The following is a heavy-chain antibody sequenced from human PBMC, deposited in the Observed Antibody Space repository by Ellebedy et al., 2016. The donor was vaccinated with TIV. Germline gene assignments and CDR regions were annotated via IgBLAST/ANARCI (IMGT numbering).Heavy chain of an antibody. V-gene: IGHV4-39*01. D-gene: IGHD2-21*02. CDR2: IHDSGST. Sequence: MPSETLSLTCTVSGGSVTSLSYYWGWIRQPPGKGLEWIGNIHDSGSTKYSPSLKSRVTISITTSKNQFSLKLTSLTAADTAVYYCARLTSVTPYYCVDVWGQGTTVTVSS. J-gene: IGHJ6*02. CDR1: GGSVTSLSYY. CDR3: ARLTSVTPYYCVDV.